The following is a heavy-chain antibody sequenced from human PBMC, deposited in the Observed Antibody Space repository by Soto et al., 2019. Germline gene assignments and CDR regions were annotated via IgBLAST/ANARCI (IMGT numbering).Heavy chain of an antibody. CDR2: ICYSGST. Sequence: QVQLQESGPGLVKPSQTLSLTCTVSGGSINSGDYYWSWIRQPPGKGLEWIGYICYSGSTYYNPSLKSRVSISADTSKNQFSLKLSSVTAADTAVYYCARAKGLVTVTTSWFDPWGQGTLVTVSS. CDR3: ARAKGLVTVTTSWFDP. V-gene: IGHV4-30-4*01. D-gene: IGHD4-17*01. CDR1: GGSINSGDYY. J-gene: IGHJ5*02.